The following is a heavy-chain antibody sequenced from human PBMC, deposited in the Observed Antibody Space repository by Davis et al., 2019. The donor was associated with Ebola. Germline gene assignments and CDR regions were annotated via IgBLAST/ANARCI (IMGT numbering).Heavy chain of an antibody. CDR2: IYHSGST. J-gene: IGHJ5*02. V-gene: IGHV4-4*02. CDR1: GGSISSSNW. CDR3: ARGRATIFGVVIIWWFDP. Sequence: MPSETLSLTCAVSGGSISSSNWWSWVRQPPGKGLEWTGEIYHSGSTNYNPSLKSRVTISVDKSKNQFSLKLSSVTAADTAVYYCARGRATIFGVVIIWWFDPWGQGTLVTVSS. D-gene: IGHD3-3*01.